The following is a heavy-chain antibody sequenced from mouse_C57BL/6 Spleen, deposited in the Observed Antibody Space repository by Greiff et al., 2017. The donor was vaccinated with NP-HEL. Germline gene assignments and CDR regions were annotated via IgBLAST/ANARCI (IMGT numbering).Heavy chain of an antibody. D-gene: IGHD1-2*01. V-gene: IGHV3-2*02. J-gene: IGHJ2*01. CDR3: ARTARIKY. Sequence: EVQLQQSGPGLVKPSPSLSLSCTVTGYSITSGYGWNWIRQFPGNKLEWMGYISYSGSTNYNPSLKSRISITRDTSKNQFFLQLNSVTTEDTATYYCARTARIKYWGQGTTLTVSS. CDR2: ISYSGST. CDR1: GYSITSGYG.